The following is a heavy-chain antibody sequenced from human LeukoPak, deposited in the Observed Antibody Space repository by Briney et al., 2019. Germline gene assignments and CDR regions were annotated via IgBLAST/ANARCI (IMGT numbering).Heavy chain of an antibody. Sequence: GGSLRLSCAASGFTFSTYGVHWVRQAPGKGLEWVAFIRYDGSNKYYADSVKGRFTISRDNSKNTVYLQMNSLRAEDTAVYYCAAPGVPAATYYFDYWGQGTLVTVSS. V-gene: IGHV3-30*02. CDR1: GFTFSTYG. D-gene: IGHD2-2*01. CDR3: AAPGVPAATYYFDY. J-gene: IGHJ4*02. CDR2: IRYDGSNK.